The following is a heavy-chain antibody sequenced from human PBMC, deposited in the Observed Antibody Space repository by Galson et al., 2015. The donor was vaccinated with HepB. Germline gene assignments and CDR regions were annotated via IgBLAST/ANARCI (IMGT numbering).Heavy chain of an antibody. D-gene: IGHD6-6*01. Sequence: SVKVSRKASGYTFTGYYMHWVRQAPGQGLEWMGWINPNSGGTNYAQKFQGWVTMTRDTSISTAYMELSRLRSDDTAVYYCARDMAEYSSSPGRDVWGQGTTVTVSS. CDR2: INPNSGGT. V-gene: IGHV1-2*04. J-gene: IGHJ6*02. CDR1: GYTFTGYY. CDR3: ARDMAEYSSSPGRDV.